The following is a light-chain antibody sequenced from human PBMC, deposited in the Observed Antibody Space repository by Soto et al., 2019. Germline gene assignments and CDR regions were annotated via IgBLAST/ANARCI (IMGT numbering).Light chain of an antibody. J-gene: IGKJ1*01. Sequence: DIQMTQSPSTLSASIGDRVTITCRASQSISSWLAWYQQKPGKAPKLLIYDASKLESGVPSRFSGSGSGTEFSLAISSLQPDDFATYFRQQYDSYYLTF. CDR1: QSISSW. CDR3: QQYDSYYLT. CDR2: DAS. V-gene: IGKV1-5*01.